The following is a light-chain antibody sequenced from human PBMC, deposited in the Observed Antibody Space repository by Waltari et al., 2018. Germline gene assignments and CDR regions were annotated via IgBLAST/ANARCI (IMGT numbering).Light chain of an antibody. CDR3: QQYYNTART. V-gene: IGKV4-1*01. CDR1: QSVLYSSNNKNY. Sequence: DIVMTQSPDFLAVSLGERATLHCKYSQSVLYSSNNKNYLAWFQQKPGQPPKLLISWASSREFGVPDRFSGSGSATDFTLTINNLQAEDVAVYYCQQYYNTARTFGQGTKVEI. J-gene: IGKJ1*01. CDR2: WAS.